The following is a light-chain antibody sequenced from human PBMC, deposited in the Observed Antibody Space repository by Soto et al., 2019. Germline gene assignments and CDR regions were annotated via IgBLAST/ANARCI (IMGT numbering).Light chain of an antibody. Sequence: DIVLTQSPGTLSLSPGERATLSCSSSQSVSINYLAWYQQKPDQAPRLVIYDVSGRATGIPDRFSGSGSGTDFTLTISRLEPEDSAVYYCQQYGISPTFGQGTKVEIK. V-gene: IGKV3-20*01. CDR2: DVS. CDR3: QQYGISPT. J-gene: IGKJ1*01. CDR1: QSVSINY.